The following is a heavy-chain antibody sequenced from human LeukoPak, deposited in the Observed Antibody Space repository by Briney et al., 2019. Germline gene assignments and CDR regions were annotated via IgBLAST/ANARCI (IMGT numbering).Heavy chain of an antibody. CDR1: GYTFTGYY. J-gene: IGHJ4*02. D-gene: IGHD3-22*01. CDR3: ARDKPYYYDSRDY. Sequence: GASVKVSCKASGYTFTGYYMHWVRQVPGQGLEWMGRINPNSGGTNYAQKFQGRVTMTRDTSISTAYMELSRLRSDDTAVYYCARDKPYYYDSRDYWGQGTLVTVSS. CDR2: INPNSGGT. V-gene: IGHV1-2*06.